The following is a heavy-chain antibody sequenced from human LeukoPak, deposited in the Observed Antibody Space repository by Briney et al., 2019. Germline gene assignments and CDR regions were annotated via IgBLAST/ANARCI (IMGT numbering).Heavy chain of an antibody. J-gene: IGHJ4*02. CDR1: GFTFSSYS. Sequence: GGSLRLSRAASGFTFSSYSRNWVRQAPGKGLEWVSSISSSSSYIYYADSVKGRFTISRDNAKNSLYLQMNSLRAEDTAVYYCARVSIAAAGLFDYWGQGTLVTVSS. V-gene: IGHV3-21*01. CDR3: ARVSIAAAGLFDY. CDR2: ISSSSSYI. D-gene: IGHD6-13*01.